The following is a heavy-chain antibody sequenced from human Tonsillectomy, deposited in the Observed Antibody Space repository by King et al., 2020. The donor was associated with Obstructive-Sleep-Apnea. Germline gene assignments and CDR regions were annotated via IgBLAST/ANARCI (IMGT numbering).Heavy chain of an antibody. CDR2: ISNRGST. CDR1: CGSISSYY. V-gene: IGHV4-59*01. D-gene: IGHD3-22*01. CDR3: ARENSRYYDSSGFDY. Sequence: QLQESGPGLVKPSETLSLTCTVSCGSISSYYWRWIRQPPGEGLEWIGYISNRGSTNYNPSLKSRVTISVKTAKNQLSLKLSSVTAQDTAVYYCARENSRYYDSSGFDYWGQGTLVTVSS. J-gene: IGHJ4*02.